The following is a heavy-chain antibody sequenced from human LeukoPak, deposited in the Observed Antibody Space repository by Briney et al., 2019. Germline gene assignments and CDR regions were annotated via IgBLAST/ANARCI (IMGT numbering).Heavy chain of an antibody. V-gene: IGHV4-59*08. Sequence: SETLSLTCTVSGGSISSNFWSWIRQPPGKGLQWIGYIHYSGSTNYNPSLKSRVIISVDTSKNQFSLNLSSVTAADTAVYYCARRDGFDAFDVWGQGTMVIVSS. J-gene: IGHJ3*01. CDR3: ARRDGFDAFDV. D-gene: IGHD3-10*01. CDR2: IHYSGST. CDR1: GGSISSNF.